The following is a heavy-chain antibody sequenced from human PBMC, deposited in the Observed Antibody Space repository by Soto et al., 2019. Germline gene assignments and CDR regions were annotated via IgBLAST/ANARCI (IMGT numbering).Heavy chain of an antibody. J-gene: IGHJ4*02. CDR2: INHSGST. V-gene: IGHV4-39*07. Sequence: SETLSLTCTVSGGSISSGPYYWGWIRQPPGKGLEWIGLINHSGSTNYNPSLKSRVTISVDTSKNQFSLKLSSVTAADTAVYYCARGGQWLRPFDYWGQGTLVTVSS. CDR1: GGSISSGPYY. D-gene: IGHD5-12*01. CDR3: ARGGQWLRPFDY.